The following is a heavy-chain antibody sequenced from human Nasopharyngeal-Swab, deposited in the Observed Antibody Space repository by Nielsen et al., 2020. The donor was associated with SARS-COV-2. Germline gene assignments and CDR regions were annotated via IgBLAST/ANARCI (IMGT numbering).Heavy chain of an antibody. Sequence: GGSLRLSCAASGFTFSSYAMLWVRQAPGQGLEWVAVISYDGSNKYYADSVKGRFTISRDNSQNTLYLQMNSLRAEDTAVYYCAKDRDSGDDSDDYYHYYGMDVWGQGTTVTVSS. CDR3: AKDRDSGDDSDDYYHYYGMDV. V-gene: IGHV3-30*04. CDR2: ISYDGSNK. CDR1: GFTFSSYA. J-gene: IGHJ6*02. D-gene: IGHD5-12*01.